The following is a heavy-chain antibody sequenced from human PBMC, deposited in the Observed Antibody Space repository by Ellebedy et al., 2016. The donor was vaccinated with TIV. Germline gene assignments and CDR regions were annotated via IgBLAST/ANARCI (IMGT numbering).Heavy chain of an antibody. CDR2: FDPEDGET. D-gene: IGHD3-22*01. J-gene: IGHJ2*01. CDR3: ARGMYYSDSSGYSAYLDL. Sequence: ASVKVSCKVSGYTLTELSMHWVRQAPGKGLEWMGGFDPEDGETIYAQKFQDRVIITRDTSASTAYMELSSLRFEDTAVYYCARGMYYSDSSGYSAYLDLWGRGTLVTVSS. CDR1: GYTLTELS. V-gene: IGHV1-24*01.